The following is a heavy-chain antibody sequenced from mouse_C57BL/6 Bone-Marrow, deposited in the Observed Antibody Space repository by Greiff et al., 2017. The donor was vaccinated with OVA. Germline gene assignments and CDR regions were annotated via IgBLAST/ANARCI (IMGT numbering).Heavy chain of an antibody. D-gene: IGHD2-1*01. CDR3: AREGVYYGNYYAMDY. CDR1: GYTFTDYN. CDR2: INPNTGGT. Sequence: EVQLQQSGPELVKPGASVKIPCKASGYTFTDYNMDWVKQSHGKSLEWIGDINPNTGGTIYNQKFKGKATLTVDKSSSTAYMELRSLTSEDTAVYYCAREGVYYGNYYAMDYWGQGTSVTVSS. J-gene: IGHJ4*01. V-gene: IGHV1-18*01.